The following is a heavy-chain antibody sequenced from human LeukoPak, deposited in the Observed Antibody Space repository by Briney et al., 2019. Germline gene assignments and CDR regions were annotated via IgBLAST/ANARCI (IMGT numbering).Heavy chain of an antibody. Sequence: PSETLSLTCTVSGGSLSSSSYFWGWIRQPPGKGLEWLGSIYYSGSTYYNPSLKSRATVSVDTSKNQFSLKVSSGTAADTAVYYCARHGLGYCSDTSCSPIDYWGQGTLVTVSS. V-gene: IGHV4-39*01. J-gene: IGHJ4*02. CDR2: IYYSGST. D-gene: IGHD2-2*01. CDR3: ARHGLGYCSDTSCSPIDY. CDR1: GGSLSSSSYF.